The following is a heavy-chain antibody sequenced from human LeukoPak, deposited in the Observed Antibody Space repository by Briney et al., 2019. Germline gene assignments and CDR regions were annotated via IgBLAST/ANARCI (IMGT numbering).Heavy chain of an antibody. Sequence: GGSLRLSCAASGFTFSRYAMAGVRQAPGKGPDWVSSISSSPIDIYDADSVKGRFTTSRDNSKNSLYLQMNSLRVEDTAVYYCARIHDGTPTPSFDSWGQGTLVTVSS. CDR3: ARIHDGTPTPSFDS. CDR2: ISSSPIDI. CDR1: GFTFSRYA. D-gene: IGHD1-26*01. V-gene: IGHV3-21*01. J-gene: IGHJ4*02.